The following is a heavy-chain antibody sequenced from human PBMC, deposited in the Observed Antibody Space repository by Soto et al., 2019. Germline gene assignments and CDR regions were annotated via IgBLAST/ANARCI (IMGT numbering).Heavy chain of an antibody. D-gene: IGHD6-19*01. CDR1: GFTFSSYG. V-gene: IGHV3-33*01. CDR2: IWYDGSNK. Sequence: QVQLVESGGGVVQPGRSLRLSCAASGFTFSSYGMHWVRQAPGKGLEWVAVIWYDGSNKYYADSVKGRFTISRDNSKNTLYLQMNSLRAEDTAVYYCVRGTLSSGSPSPAYYYYGMDVW. J-gene: IGHJ6*01. CDR3: VRGTLSSGSPSPAYYYYGMDV.